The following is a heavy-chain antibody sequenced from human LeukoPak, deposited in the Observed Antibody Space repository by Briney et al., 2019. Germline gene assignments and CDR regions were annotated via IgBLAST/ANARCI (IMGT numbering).Heavy chain of an antibody. Sequence: SETLSLTCTVSGGSISTDNFFWNWIRRPAGKGLEWIGRIYSSGNTDYNPSLKTRVTLSIDTSKNQFSLKLSSVTAADTAVYYCARRASSWGRWVLDYWGQGTLVTVSS. J-gene: IGHJ4*02. V-gene: IGHV4-61*02. D-gene: IGHD6-13*01. CDR1: GGSISTDNFF. CDR2: IYSSGNT. CDR3: ARRASSWGRWVLDY.